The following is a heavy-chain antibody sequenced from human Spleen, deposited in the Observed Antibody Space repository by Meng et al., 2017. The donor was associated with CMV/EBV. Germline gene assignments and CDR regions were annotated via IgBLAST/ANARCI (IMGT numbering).Heavy chain of an antibody. CDR2: MRNDGSTK. CDR3: ARSRLGKYQLLLDNWFDP. J-gene: IGHJ5*02. D-gene: IGHD2-2*01. Sequence: GESLKISCAASGFIFSDYGMQWVRQAPGKGLEWVAFMRNDGSTKFYADSVKGRFAISRDNSKNTLYLEMNNLRIEDTAVYYCARSRLGKYQLLLDNWFDPWGQGTLVTVSS. V-gene: IGHV3-30*02. CDR1: GFIFSDYG.